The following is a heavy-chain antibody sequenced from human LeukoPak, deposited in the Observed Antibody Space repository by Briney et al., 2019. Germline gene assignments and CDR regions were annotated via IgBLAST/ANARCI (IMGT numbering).Heavy chain of an antibody. CDR1: GYTFTGYY. V-gene: IGHV1-2*02. Sequence: GASVKVSCKASGYTFTGYYMHWVRQAPGQGLEWMGWINPNSGGTNYAQKFQGRVTMTRDTSISTAYMELSRLRSDDTAVYYCARNSPAAASYYYYMDVWGKGTTVTISS. J-gene: IGHJ6*03. CDR3: ARNSPAAASYYYYMDV. D-gene: IGHD6-13*01. CDR2: INPNSGGT.